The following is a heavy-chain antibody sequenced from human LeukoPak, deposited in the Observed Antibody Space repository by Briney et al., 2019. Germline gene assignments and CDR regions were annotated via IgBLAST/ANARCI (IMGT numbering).Heavy chain of an antibody. Sequence: GGSLRLSSAASGFIFDDYAMHWVRQAPGKGLEWVSGISWNSGSIDYADSVKGRFTISRDNAKNSLYLQMNSLRAEDTAVYYCAKDNGPDYYDSSGYYDPYYMDVWGKGTTVTVSS. V-gene: IGHV3-9*01. J-gene: IGHJ6*03. D-gene: IGHD3-22*01. CDR3: AKDNGPDYYDSSGYYDPYYMDV. CDR2: ISWNSGSI. CDR1: GFIFDDYA.